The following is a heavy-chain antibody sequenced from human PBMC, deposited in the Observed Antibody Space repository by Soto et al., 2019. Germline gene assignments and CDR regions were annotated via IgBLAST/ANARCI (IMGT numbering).Heavy chain of an antibody. Sequence: SETLSLTCDVFNGSFSGYYWSWIRQPPGKGLEWIGEITNSGYTNYNPSLKNRVTILIDRSKNHFSLKVTSVTAADTAVYYCARGLEYFQHWGQGTLVTVSS. J-gene: IGHJ1*01. CDR1: NGSFSGYY. CDR3: ARGLEYFQH. V-gene: IGHV4-34*01. CDR2: ITNSGYT.